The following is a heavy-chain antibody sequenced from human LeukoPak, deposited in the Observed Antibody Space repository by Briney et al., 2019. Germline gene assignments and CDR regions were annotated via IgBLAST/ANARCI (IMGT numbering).Heavy chain of an antibody. J-gene: IGHJ4*02. CDR2: IYSGGST. CDR3: ARTPSYGEIDY. V-gene: IGHV3-53*01. D-gene: IGHD4-17*01. CDR1: GFTVSSNY. Sequence: PGGSLRLSCAASGFTVSSNYMSWVRQAPGKGLEWVAVIYSGGSTYYAESVERRFTISRHNSKNTLYLQMSSLRDEDTAVYYCARTPSYGEIDYWGQGTLVTVSS.